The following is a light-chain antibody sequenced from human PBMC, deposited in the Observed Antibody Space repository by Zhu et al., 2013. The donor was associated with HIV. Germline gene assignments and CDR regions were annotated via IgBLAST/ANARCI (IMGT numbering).Light chain of an antibody. Sequence: DFQMTQSPSSLTASVGDRVTITCRTSQSINTYLDWYQQKPGKAPKLLIYAASTLQSGVPSRFSGSGSGTDFTLTIANLQPEDFATYYCHHVNDNPAFGPGTKVDFK. CDR2: AAS. J-gene: IGKJ3*01. CDR3: HHVNDNPA. V-gene: IGKV1-9*01. CDR1: QSINTY.